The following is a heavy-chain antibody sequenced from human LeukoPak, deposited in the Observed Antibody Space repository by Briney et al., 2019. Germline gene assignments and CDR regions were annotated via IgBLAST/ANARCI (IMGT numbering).Heavy chain of an antibody. Sequence: GGSLRLSCAASGFTFSNYAMSWVRQAPGKGLEWVAVISYDGSNKYYADSVKGRFTISRDNSKNTLYLQMNSLRAEDTAVYYCARDVGIAASSSFDYWGQGTLVTVSS. CDR1: GFTFSNYA. J-gene: IGHJ4*02. V-gene: IGHV3-30*04. D-gene: IGHD6-13*01. CDR3: ARDVGIAASSSFDY. CDR2: ISYDGSNK.